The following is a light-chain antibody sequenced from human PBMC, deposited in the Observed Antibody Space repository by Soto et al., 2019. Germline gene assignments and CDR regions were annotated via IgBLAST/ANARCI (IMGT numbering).Light chain of an antibody. J-gene: IGKJ1*01. CDR1: QSISSW. CDR3: QQYNTYSWT. CDR2: DAS. Sequence: DLQMTQSPSTLSASVGDRVTITCRASQSISSWLAWYQQKPGKAPKVLIYDASNLESGVPLRFSGSGSGTEFTLTISSLQPDDTATYYCQQYNTYSWTFGQGTKVEIK. V-gene: IGKV1-5*01.